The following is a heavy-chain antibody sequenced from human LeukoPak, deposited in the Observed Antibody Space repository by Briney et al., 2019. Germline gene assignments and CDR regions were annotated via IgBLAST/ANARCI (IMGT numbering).Heavy chain of an antibody. D-gene: IGHD3-22*01. Sequence: PGGSLRLSCAASGFTVSSNYMNWVRQAPGKGLEWVSVINSAGNAYYAASVKGRFTISRDNSKNMLYLQMNSLRADNTAVYYCARSQGGTMSLRHFDLWGRGTLVTVSS. J-gene: IGHJ2*01. V-gene: IGHV3-53*01. CDR2: INSAGNA. CDR3: ARSQGGTMSLRHFDL. CDR1: GFTVSSNY.